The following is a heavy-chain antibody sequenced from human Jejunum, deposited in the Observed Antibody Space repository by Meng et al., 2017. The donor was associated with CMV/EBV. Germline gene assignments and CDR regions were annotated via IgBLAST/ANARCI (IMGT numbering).Heavy chain of an antibody. D-gene: IGHD3-9*01. CDR2: SSWTSGTI. J-gene: IGHJ4*02. V-gene: IGHV3-11*04. Sequence: ASSMGGVRPSPGKGLEWLSYSSWTSGTIYYADSMKSRFTISRDNAKNSLYLQMNSLRAEDAAVYYCAKMLGENEFYTGYYRGCFDYWGLGTLVTVSS. CDR1: ASS. CDR3: AKMLGENEFYTGYYRGCFDY.